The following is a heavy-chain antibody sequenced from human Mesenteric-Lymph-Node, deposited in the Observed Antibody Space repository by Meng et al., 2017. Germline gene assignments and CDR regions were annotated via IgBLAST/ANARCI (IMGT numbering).Heavy chain of an antibody. CDR1: GFTFNNYA. D-gene: IGHD5-24*01. CDR2: FDPEDGET. Sequence: GESLKISCAASGFTFNNYAMHWVRQAPGKGLEWMGGFDPEDGETIYAQKFQGRVTMTEDTSTDTAYMELSSLRSEDTAVYYCAIVEFSANDAFDIWGQGTMVTVSS. J-gene: IGHJ3*02. V-gene: IGHV1-24*01. CDR3: AIVEFSANDAFDI.